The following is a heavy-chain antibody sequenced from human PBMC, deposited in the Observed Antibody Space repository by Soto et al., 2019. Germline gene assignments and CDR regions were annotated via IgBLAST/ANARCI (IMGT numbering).Heavy chain of an antibody. CDR3: ARRGIVGVATSIGDAFDI. D-gene: IGHD5-12*01. J-gene: IGHJ3*02. V-gene: IGHV5-51*01. CDR2: IYPGDSDT. CDR1: GYSLTNYC. Sequence: GQPLKISCKGSGYSLTNYCIILVRQMHGKGLEWMGIIYPGDSDTRYSPSFQGQVTISADKSISTAYLQWSSLKASDTAMYYCARRGIVGVATSIGDAFDIWGQGTMVTVSS.